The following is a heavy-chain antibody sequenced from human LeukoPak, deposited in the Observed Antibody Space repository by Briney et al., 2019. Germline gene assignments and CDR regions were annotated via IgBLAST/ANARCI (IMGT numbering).Heavy chain of an antibody. Sequence: SVKVSFKASGGTFSSYAISWVRQAPGQRLEWMGRIIPIFGTANYAQKFQGRVTITTDESTSTAYMELSSLRSEDTAVYYCARVEGYSYGYVDYWGQGTLVTVSS. V-gene: IGHV1-69*05. CDR2: IIPIFGTA. D-gene: IGHD5-18*01. CDR1: GGTFSSYA. CDR3: ARVEGYSYGYVDY. J-gene: IGHJ4*02.